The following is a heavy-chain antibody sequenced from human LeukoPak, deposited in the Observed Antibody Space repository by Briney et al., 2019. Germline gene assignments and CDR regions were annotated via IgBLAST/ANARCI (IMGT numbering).Heavy chain of an antibody. CDR1: GFTFRNFA. J-gene: IGHJ3*02. Sequence: GGSLRLSCAASGFTFRNFAMCWVRQAPGKGLEWVSVIYSGGSTYYADSVKGRFTISRDNSKNTLYLQMNSLRAEDTAVYYCATDYYGSGSYYGAFDIWGQGTMVTVSS. V-gene: IGHV3-53*01. CDR3: ATDYYGSGSYYGAFDI. CDR2: IYSGGST. D-gene: IGHD3-10*01.